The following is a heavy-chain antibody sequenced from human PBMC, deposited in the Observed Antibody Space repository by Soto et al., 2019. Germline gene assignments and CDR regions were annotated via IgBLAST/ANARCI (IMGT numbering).Heavy chain of an antibody. V-gene: IGHV4-61*01. CDR2: IYYTGST. D-gene: IGHD3-16*01. Sequence: SETLSLTCTVSGGSVSSGSYYWSWMRQPPGKGLEWIGSIYYTGSTNYNPSLKSRVTMSVDTSKNQFSLKLISVTAAADTAVYYCARVPQAYVDGMDVWGQGTTVTVSS. CDR1: GGSVSSGSYY. CDR3: ARVPQAYVDGMDV. J-gene: IGHJ6*02.